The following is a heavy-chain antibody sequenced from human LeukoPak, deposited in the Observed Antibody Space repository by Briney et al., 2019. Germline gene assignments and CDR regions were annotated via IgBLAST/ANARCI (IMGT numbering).Heavy chain of an antibody. J-gene: IGHJ4*02. CDR1: GFTVSSNY. V-gene: IGHV3-66*01. Sequence: GGSLRLSCAASGFTVSSNYMSWVRQAPGKGLEWVSVIYSGGSTYYADSVKGRFTISRDNSKNTLYLQMNSLRAEDTAVYYCARLAITGSYTYDDYWGQGTLVTVSS. CDR2: IYSGGST. CDR3: ARLAITGSYTYDDY. D-gene: IGHD3-16*01.